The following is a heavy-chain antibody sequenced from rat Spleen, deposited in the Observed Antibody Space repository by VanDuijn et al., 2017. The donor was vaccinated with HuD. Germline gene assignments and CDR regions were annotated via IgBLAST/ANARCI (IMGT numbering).Heavy chain of an antibody. V-gene: IGHV5-25*01. CDR3: ARPYNSGYYFDY. J-gene: IGHJ2*01. CDR2: ISTSGSYT. D-gene: IGHD4-3*01. Sequence: EVQLVESGGGLVQPGRSLKLSCAASGFTFSNYYMAWVRQAPKKGLEWVATISTSGSYTYYPDSVKCRFTISRDNAKSTLYLQMDSLRSEDTATYYCARPYNSGYYFDYWGQGVMVTVSS. CDR1: GFTFSNYY.